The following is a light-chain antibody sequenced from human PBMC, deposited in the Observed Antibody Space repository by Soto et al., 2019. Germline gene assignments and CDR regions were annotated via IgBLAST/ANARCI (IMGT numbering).Light chain of an antibody. V-gene: IGKV1-9*01. CDR1: EDISSY. Sequence: DTQLTQSPSFLSASVGDRVTITCRASEDISSYLAWYQQKPGKGPKLLVYLAATLQSGVPSRVSGSGSGREFTLTISSLQLEDFATDFCQQLNTYPLTFGGGTKVEIK. CDR3: QQLNTYPLT. CDR2: LAA. J-gene: IGKJ4*01.